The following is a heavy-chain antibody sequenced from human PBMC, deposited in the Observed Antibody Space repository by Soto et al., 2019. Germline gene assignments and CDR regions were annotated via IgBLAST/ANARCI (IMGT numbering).Heavy chain of an antibody. CDR2: IKGDETST. V-gene: IGHV3-74*01. CDR3: ARGVSGYYGFDY. J-gene: IGHJ4*02. D-gene: IGHD5-12*01. CDR1: GFTFSKYW. Sequence: EVQLVESGGGPAQFGGSLRLSCAASGFTFSKYWMHWVRQVPGKGLVWVSRIKGDETSTGYADSVKGRFTIFRDNVKNTLYLQMNSLRAEDTPVYYCARGVSGYYGFDYWGQGTLVTVSS.